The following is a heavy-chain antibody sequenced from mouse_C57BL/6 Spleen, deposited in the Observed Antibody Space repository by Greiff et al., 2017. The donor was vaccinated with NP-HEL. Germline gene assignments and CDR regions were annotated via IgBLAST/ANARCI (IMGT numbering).Heavy chain of an antibody. CDR1: GYTFTSYW. Sequence: QVQLQQPGAELVRPGSSVKLSCKASGYTFTSYWMDWVKQRPGQGLEWIGNIYPSDSETHYNQKFKDKATLTVDKSSSTTYMQLSSLTSEDSAVYYCARRSLLYYSNYYAMDYGGQGTSVTVSS. D-gene: IGHD2-5*01. CDR2: IYPSDSET. CDR3: ARRSLLYYSNYYAMDY. J-gene: IGHJ4*01. V-gene: IGHV1-61*01.